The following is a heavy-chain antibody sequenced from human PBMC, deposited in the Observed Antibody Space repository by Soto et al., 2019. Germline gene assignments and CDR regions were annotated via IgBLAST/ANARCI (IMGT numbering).Heavy chain of an antibody. CDR2: ISAYNGNT. CDR1: GYSFTSYG. D-gene: IGHD3-10*01. V-gene: IGHV1-18*01. J-gene: IGHJ5*01. Sequence: GASVKVSCKASGYSFTSYGISWGRQAPGQRLEWMGWISAYNGNTNYAQKLQGRVTMTTDTSTSTAYMELRSLRSDDTAVYYCASIDYGSGSHLGWFDPWAQRTLVTVSS. CDR3: ASIDYGSGSHLGWFDP.